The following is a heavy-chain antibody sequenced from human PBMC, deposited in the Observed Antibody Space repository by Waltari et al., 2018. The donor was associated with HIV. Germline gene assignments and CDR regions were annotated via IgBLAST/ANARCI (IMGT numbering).Heavy chain of an antibody. CDR1: GYPFTGHY. V-gene: IGHV1-2*06. D-gene: IGHD2-15*01. CDR3: ARVKSGGSFLFDY. Sequence: QVQLVQSGAEVKKPGASVKVSCKASGYPFTGHYMHWVRQAPGQGLEWMGRINPNSGATNYAQKFQGRVTMTWDTSISTAYMELNSLRSDDTAVYYCARVKSGGSFLFDYWGQGTLVTVSS. J-gene: IGHJ4*02. CDR2: INPNSGAT.